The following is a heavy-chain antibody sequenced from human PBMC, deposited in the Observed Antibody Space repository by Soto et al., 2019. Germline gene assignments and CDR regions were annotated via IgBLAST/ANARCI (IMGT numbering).Heavy chain of an antibody. CDR2: IYDSGST. CDR1: GGSIISGGSY. Sequence: QVQLQESGPGLVKPSQTLSLTCTVSGGSIISGGSYWIWIRQHPGKGLEWIGYIYDSGSTYYNTSLKSRVTISVDTSKNQFSLKLSCVTAADTAVYYCARAGVVTKGYDAFDLWGQGTMVTVSS. D-gene: IGHD2-21*02. J-gene: IGHJ3*01. V-gene: IGHV4-31*03. CDR3: ARAGVVTKGYDAFDL.